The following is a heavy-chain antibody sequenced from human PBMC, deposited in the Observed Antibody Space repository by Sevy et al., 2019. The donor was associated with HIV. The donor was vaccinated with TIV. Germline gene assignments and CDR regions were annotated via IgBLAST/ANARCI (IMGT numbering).Heavy chain of an antibody. D-gene: IGHD3-16*01. J-gene: IGHJ5*02. CDR1: GGTFSGYA. CDR2: IIAVSGTT. V-gene: IGHV1-69*13. CDR3: SRDRDRGWFDP. Sequence: ASVKVSCKTSGGTFSGYAISWVRQAPGQGLEWMGGIIAVSGTTNYVEKFQRRLTITADVSTRTVYMELRSLKTEDTAIYYCSRDRDRGWFDPWGQGTLVTVSS.